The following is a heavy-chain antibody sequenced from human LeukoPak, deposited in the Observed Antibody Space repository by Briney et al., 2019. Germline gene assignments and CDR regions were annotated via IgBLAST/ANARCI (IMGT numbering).Heavy chain of an antibody. CDR2: MFHSGST. D-gene: IGHD1-26*01. V-gene: IGHV4-39*01. CDR1: GGSISSSSYY. CDR3: ARHGSYYAVQFFDY. Sequence: SETLSLTCTVSGGSISSSSYYWAWLRQPPGTGLEWIGSMFHSGSTYYNPSLKSRVTISVDTTKIQLSLKLTSVTAADTAVYYCARHGSYYAVQFFDYWGQGTLVTVSS. J-gene: IGHJ4*02.